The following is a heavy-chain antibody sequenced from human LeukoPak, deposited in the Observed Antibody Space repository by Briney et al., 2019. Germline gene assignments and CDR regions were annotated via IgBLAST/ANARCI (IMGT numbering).Heavy chain of an antibody. CDR2: ISHSGST. Sequence: PSETLSLTCAVSGASFSGYYWNWIRQPPGKGLEWIGEISHSGSTNYNPSLKSRVTISVDASNKQFSLKLSSVTAADTAVYYCGRVYGGVWGSCRYWYNWFDPWGQGTLVTVSS. CDR1: GASFSGYY. CDR3: GRVYGGVWGSCRYWYNWFDP. D-gene: IGHD3-16*02. J-gene: IGHJ5*02. V-gene: IGHV4-34*01.